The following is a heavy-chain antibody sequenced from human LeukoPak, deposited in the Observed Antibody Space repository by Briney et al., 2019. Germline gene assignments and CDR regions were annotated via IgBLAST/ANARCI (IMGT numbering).Heavy chain of an antibody. D-gene: IGHD3-22*01. CDR2: INPSGGST. Sequence: ASVKVSCKASGGTFSSYAISWVRQAPGQGLEWMGIINPSGGSTSYAQKFQGRVTMTRDTSTSTVYMELSSLRSEDTAVYYCAREYYYDSSGSRLGLFDYWGQGTLVTVSS. CDR1: GGTFSSYA. CDR3: AREYYYDSSGSRLGLFDY. J-gene: IGHJ4*02. V-gene: IGHV1-46*01.